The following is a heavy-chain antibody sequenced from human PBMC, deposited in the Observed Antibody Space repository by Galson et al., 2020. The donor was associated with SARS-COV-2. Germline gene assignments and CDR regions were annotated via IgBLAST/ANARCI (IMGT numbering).Heavy chain of an antibody. J-gene: IGHJ6*02. V-gene: IGHV4-39*07. Sequence: SQTLSLTCTVSGGSISNSSYYWGWLRQPPGKGLEWIGSIYYSRSTYYNPSLKSRVTISVDTSKNQFSLKLSSVTAADTAVYYCAREGLIAVAGYYYYYGMDVWGQGTTVTVSS. D-gene: IGHD6-19*01. CDR3: AREGLIAVAGYYYYYGMDV. CDR1: GGSISNSSYY. CDR2: IYYSRST.